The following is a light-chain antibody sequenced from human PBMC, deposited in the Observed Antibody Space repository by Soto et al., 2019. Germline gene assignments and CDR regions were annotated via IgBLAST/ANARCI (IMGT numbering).Light chain of an antibody. CDR1: QSVSNNY. CDR3: QQYGSSRT. J-gene: IGKJ1*01. CDR2: GAS. Sequence: EIVLTQSPGTLSVSPGERATLSSRASQSVSNNYLAWYQKKPGQATRLLIYGASSRATGIPDRFSGSGSGTDFTLTISRLEPEDFAVYYCQQYGSSRTFGQGTKVDI. V-gene: IGKV3-20*01.